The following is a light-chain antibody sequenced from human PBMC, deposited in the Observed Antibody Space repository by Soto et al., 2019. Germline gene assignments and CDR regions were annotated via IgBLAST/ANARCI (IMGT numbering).Light chain of an antibody. J-gene: IGKJ1*01. Sequence: DIQMTQSQYSLSASVGDRLTITFLASQSISSYLNCYQQKPGKAPKLLIYAASSLQSGVPSRFSGSGSGTDFTLTISILQPEDFATYYCQQSYSTPPTFGQGTKGDI. CDR3: QQSYSTPPT. CDR1: QSISSY. CDR2: AAS. V-gene: IGKV1-39*01.